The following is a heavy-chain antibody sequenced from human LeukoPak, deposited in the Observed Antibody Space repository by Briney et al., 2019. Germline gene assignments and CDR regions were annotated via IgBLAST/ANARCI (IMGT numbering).Heavy chain of an antibody. D-gene: IGHD4-17*01. Sequence: SETLSLTCTVSGGSISSYYWSWIRQPPGKGLEWIGYIYYSGSTNYNPSLKSRVTISVDTSKNQFSLKLSSVTAADTAVYYCARASPDNDYGDYAPYFDYWGQGTLVTVSS. V-gene: IGHV4-59*01. CDR3: ARASPDNDYGDYAPYFDY. J-gene: IGHJ4*02. CDR2: IYYSGST. CDR1: GGSISSYY.